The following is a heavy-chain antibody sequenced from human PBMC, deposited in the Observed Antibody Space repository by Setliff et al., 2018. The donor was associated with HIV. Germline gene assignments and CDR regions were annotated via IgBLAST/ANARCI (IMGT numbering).Heavy chain of an antibody. CDR3: ARAKTTGSFFDKIHAAFNV. CDR2: VFYRGGA. CDR1: GDSFKSGYY. V-gene: IGHV4-38-2*01. J-gene: IGHJ3*01. Sequence: SETLSLICAAFGDSFKSGYYWGWVRQPPRKTLQWLGSVFYRGGAYYNPSLKTRLTMSLDTSKNQFSLNLTSVTAADTAVYFCARAKTTGSFFDKIHAAFNVWGPGTLVTVSS. D-gene: IGHD4-17*01.